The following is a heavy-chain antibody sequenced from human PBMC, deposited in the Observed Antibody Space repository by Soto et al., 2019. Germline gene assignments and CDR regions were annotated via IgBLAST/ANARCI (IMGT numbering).Heavy chain of an antibody. CDR2: ISSSSSYI. V-gene: IGHV3-21*01. CDR1: GFTFSSYS. Sequence: GGSLRLSCAASGFTFSSYSMNWVRQAPGKGLEWVSSISSSSSYIYYADSVKGRFTISRDNAKNSPYLQMNSLRAEDTAVYYCARDRQQLVLYYYGMDVWGQGTTVTVSS. CDR3: ARDRQQLVLYYYGMDV. J-gene: IGHJ6*02. D-gene: IGHD6-13*01.